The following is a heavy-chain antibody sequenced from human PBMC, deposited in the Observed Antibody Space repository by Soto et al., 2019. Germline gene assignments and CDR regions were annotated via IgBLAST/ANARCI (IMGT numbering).Heavy chain of an antibody. V-gene: IGHV3-15*02. Sequence: EVQLLESGGALVKPGGSLRLSCAASGFTFSNAWMSWVRQAPGKGLEWVGRIKSKTDGGTTDYAAAVEGRFTISREDSKNTVYLQMDSMKTEDTPVYYCATKRTGITTIGPGYWGQGTLVTVSS. J-gene: IGHJ4*02. CDR3: ATKRTGITTIGPGY. D-gene: IGHD1-20*01. CDR1: GFTFSNAW. CDR2: IKSKTDGGTT.